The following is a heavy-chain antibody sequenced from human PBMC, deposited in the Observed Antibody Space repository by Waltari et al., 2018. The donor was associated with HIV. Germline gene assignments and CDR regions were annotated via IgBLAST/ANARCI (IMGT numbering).Heavy chain of an antibody. J-gene: IGHJ6*02. V-gene: IGHV1-58*02. Sequence: MLLLPPGTLVGKPGTSVSVCCRATGIAFSRYGIYWFPRVRVQRLEWMAFVVVASEYRNVAQGLGERVSLSVDKSTETVNLELSSLRSDDTAVYYCAADVKLRYSGENLPYPFFFAFDIWGQGTTV. CDR1: GIAFSRYG. CDR2: VVVASEYR. D-gene: IGHD3-16*02. CDR3: AADVKLRYSGENLPYPFFFAFDI.